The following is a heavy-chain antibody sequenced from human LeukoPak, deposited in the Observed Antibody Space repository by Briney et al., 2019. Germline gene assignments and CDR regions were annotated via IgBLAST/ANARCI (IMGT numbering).Heavy chain of an antibody. V-gene: IGHV1-46*01. D-gene: IGHD5-12*01. CDR1: AHTFPIDY. CDR2: IRFGGGTT. J-gene: IGHJ4*02. Sequence: ASVKVSCTASAHTFPIDYMYWVRQAPGQGLEWVGMIRFGGGTTSYEPKFQGRVTMTWDSSTSTAYMELSRLRSDDTAVYYCARVGYDYWGQGTLVTVSS. CDR3: ARVGYDY.